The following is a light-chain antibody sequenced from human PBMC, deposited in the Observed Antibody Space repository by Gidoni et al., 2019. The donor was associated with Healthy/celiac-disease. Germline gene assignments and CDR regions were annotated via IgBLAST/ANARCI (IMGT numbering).Light chain of an antibody. Sequence: DIQMTQSPSTLSASVGDRVTITCRASQSISSWLAWYQQKPGKAPKLLIYKASSLESGVPSRFSGSRSGTEFTLTISSLQPDDFATYYCQQYNSYSIFGGGTKVEIK. CDR2: KAS. J-gene: IGKJ4*01. CDR1: QSISSW. V-gene: IGKV1-5*03. CDR3: QQYNSYSI.